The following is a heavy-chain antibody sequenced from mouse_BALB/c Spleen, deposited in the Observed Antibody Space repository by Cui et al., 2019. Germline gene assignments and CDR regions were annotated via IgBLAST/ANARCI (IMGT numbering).Heavy chain of an antibody. Sequence: QLQLQPPAAELVKPGASVKLSCKASGYTFTSYLMHWVKQRSGRGLEWIGRIDPNSGGTKYNEKFKSKATLTVDKPSSTAYMQLSSLTSEDSAVYYCARYDYYGSSYFDYWGQGTTLTVSS. CDR3: ARYDYYGSSYFDY. CDR2: IDPNSGGT. CDR1: GYTFTSYL. J-gene: IGHJ2*01. V-gene: IGHV1-72*01. D-gene: IGHD1-1*01.